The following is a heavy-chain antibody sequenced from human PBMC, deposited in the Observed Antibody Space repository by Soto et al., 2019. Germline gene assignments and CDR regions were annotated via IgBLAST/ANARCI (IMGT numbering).Heavy chain of an antibody. CDR3: ARVASYCGGDCWNY. V-gene: IGHV1-3*01. CDR1: GYTFTSYS. D-gene: IGHD2-21*02. Sequence: ASVNVSCKCSGYTFTSYSSHWVRQAPGQRLEWMGWINAGNGNTKYSQKFQGRVTITRDTSASTAYMELSSLRSEDTAVYYCARVASYCGGDCWNYWGQGTLVTVSS. CDR2: INAGNGNT. J-gene: IGHJ4*02.